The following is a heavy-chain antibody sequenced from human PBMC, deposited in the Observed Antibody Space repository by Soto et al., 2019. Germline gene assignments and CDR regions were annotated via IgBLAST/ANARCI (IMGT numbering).Heavy chain of an antibody. CDR1: GFTFSNAW. CDR3: TTDSYSTIIIVRFDY. CDR2: IKSKTDGGTT. D-gene: IGHD3-22*01. V-gene: IGHV3-15*07. J-gene: IGHJ4*01. Sequence: GGSLRLSCAASGFTFSNAWINWVRQAPGKGREGVGRIKSKTDGGTTDYAEPVKGRFAISRDDSNNMVYLQMNSLKIEDTAVYYCTTDSYSTIIIVRFDYWGHGTLVTVSS.